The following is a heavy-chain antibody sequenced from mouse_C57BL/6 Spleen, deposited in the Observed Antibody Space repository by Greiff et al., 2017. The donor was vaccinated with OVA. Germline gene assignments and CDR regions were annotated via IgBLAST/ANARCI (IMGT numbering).Heavy chain of an antibody. CDR2: IDPETGGT. D-gene: IGHD4-1*01. CDR1: GYTFTDYE. J-gene: IGHJ2*01. CDR3: TRSGTGTGY. V-gene: IGHV1-15*01. Sequence: VKLMESGAELVRPGASVTLSCKASGYTFTDYEMHWVKQTPVHGLEWIGAIDPETGGTAYNQKFKGKAILTADKSSSTAYMELRSLTSEDSAVYYCTRSGTGTGYWGQGTTLTVSS.